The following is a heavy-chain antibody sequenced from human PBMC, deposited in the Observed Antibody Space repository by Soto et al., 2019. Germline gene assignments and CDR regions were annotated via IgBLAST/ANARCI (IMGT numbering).Heavy chain of an antibody. Sequence: GGSLRLSCAASGFTFSSYAMHWVRQAPGKGLEWVAVISYDGSNKYYADSVKGRFTISRDNSKNTLYLQMNSLRAEDTAVYYCARGRPRYGSGSYDTLFDYWGQGTLVTVSS. CDR3: ARGRPRYGSGSYDTLFDY. CDR1: GFTFSSYA. V-gene: IGHV3-30-3*01. CDR2: ISYDGSNK. J-gene: IGHJ4*02. D-gene: IGHD3-10*01.